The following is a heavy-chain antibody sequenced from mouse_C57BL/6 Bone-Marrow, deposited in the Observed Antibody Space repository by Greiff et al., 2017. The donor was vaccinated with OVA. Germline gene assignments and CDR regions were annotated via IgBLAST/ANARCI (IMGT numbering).Heavy chain of an antibody. CDR3: ARPYFDV. CDR2: ISSGGSYT. J-gene: IGHJ1*03. CDR1: GFTFSSYG. Sequence: EVQLQESGGDLVKPGGSLKLSCAASGFTFSSYGMSWVRQTPDKRLEWVATISSGGSYTYYPDSVKGRFTISRDNAKNTLYLQMSSLKSEDTAMYYCARPYFDVWGTGTTVTVSS. V-gene: IGHV5-6*01.